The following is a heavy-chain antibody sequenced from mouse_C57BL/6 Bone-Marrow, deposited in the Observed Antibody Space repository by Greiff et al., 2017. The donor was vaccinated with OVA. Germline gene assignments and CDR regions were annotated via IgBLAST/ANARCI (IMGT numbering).Heavy chain of an antibody. V-gene: IGHV1-55*01. CDR2: IYPGSGST. J-gene: IGHJ3*01. Sequence: QVQLQQPGAELVKPGASVKMSCKASGYTFTSYWITWVKQRPGQGLEWIGDIYPGSGSTNYNEKFKSKATLTVDTSSSTAYMQLSSLTSEDSAVYYCARLFYDYEDLAYWGQGTLVTVSA. CDR3: ARLFYDYEDLAY. D-gene: IGHD2-4*01. CDR1: GYTFTSYW.